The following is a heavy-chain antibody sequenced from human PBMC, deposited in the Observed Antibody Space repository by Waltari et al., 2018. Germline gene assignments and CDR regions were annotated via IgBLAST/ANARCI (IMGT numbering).Heavy chain of an antibody. CDR3: ARGQSGISQRSDGFDF. D-gene: IGHD1-26*01. Sequence: EVQLVESGGGLVEPGGSLRLPCAASGFSFSTSNLNWVRQAPGRGLEWVSSISTYGGTYIYYSDSVKGRFTVSRDNALSSLYLQMNSLRAEDTAMYYCARGQSGISQRSDGFDFWGQGTMVTVSS. V-gene: IGHV3-21*02. CDR2: ISTYGGTYI. J-gene: IGHJ3*01. CDR1: GFSFSTSN.